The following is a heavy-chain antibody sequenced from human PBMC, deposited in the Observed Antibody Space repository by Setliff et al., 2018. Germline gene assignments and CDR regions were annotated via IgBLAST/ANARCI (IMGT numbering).Heavy chain of an antibody. CDR1: DGSISSGDYY. D-gene: IGHD6-19*01. V-gene: IGHV4-61*09. CDR2: IQTSGST. Sequence: SETLSLTCTVSDGSISSGDYYWNWIRQPAGKGLEWIGHIQTSGSTNYNPSLRSRVTISVDTSKNQFSLTLSSVTAADTAVYYCASQEPLYSSGWYYFDWLLYTPDAFDIWGQGTMVTVSS. CDR3: ASQEPLYSSGWYYFDWLLYTPDAFDI. J-gene: IGHJ3*02.